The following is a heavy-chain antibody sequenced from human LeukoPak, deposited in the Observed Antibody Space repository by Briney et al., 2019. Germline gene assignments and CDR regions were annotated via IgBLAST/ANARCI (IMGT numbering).Heavy chain of an antibody. Sequence: GRSLRLSCAASGFTFSSYGMHWVRQAPGKGLEWVAVIWYDGSNKYYADSVKGRFTISRDNSKNTLYLQMNSLRAEDTAVYYCARELYYDSSGYYPHGAFDIWGQGTMVTVSS. CDR2: IWYDGSNK. J-gene: IGHJ3*02. V-gene: IGHV3-33*01. D-gene: IGHD3-22*01. CDR3: ARELYYDSSGYYPHGAFDI. CDR1: GFTFSSYG.